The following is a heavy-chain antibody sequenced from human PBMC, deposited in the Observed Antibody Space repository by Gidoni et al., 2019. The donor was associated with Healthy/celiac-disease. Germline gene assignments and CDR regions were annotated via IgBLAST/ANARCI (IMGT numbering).Heavy chain of an antibody. V-gene: IGHV1-2*02. Sequence: QVQLVQSGAEVKKPGASVKVSCKASGYTFTGYYMHWVRQAPGQGLEWMGWINPNSGGTNYAQKFQGRVTMTRDTSISTAYMELSRLRSDDTAVYYCARDFPVVLRHATEGGYYYYGMDVWGQGTTVTVSS. J-gene: IGHJ6*02. CDR3: ARDFPVVLRHATEGGYYYYGMDV. D-gene: IGHD3-3*01. CDR2: INPNSGGT. CDR1: GYTFTGYY.